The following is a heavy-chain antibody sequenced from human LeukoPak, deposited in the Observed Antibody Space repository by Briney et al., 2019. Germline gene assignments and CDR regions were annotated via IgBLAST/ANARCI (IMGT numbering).Heavy chain of an antibody. Sequence: GGSLRLSCAASGFTFSSYEMNWVRQAPGKGLEWVSYISSSGSTIYYADSVKGRFTISRDNAKNSLYLQMSSLRAENTAVYYCAREGDYYLDSWGQGTLVAVSS. V-gene: IGHV3-48*03. CDR3: AREGDYYLDS. CDR2: ISSSGSTI. D-gene: IGHD2-21*02. CDR1: GFTFSSYE. J-gene: IGHJ4*02.